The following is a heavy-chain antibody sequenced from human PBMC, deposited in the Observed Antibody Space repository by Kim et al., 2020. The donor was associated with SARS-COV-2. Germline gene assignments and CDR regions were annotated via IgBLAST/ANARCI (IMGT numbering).Heavy chain of an antibody. Sequence: GGSLRLSCAASGFTFSDYWMSWVRQAPGKGPEWVANIKGDGSKRYYVDSVKGRFTISRDNAKSSLYLQMSSLRAEDTAVYYCAREQSWGQGTLVTVSS. J-gene: IGHJ4*02. V-gene: IGHV3-7*03. CDR3: AREQS. CDR2: IKGDGSKR. CDR1: GFTFSDYW.